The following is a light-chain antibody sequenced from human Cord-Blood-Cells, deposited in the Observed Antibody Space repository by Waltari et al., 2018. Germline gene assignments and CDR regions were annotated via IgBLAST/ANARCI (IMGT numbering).Light chain of an antibody. CDR2: WAS. Sequence: DIVMTQSTDSLAVSLGERATINCKSSQSVLYSSNNKNYLAWYQQKPGQPPKLLIYWASTRESGVPDRFSGIVSGTDFTLTISSLQAEDVAGYYCQQYYSTPYTFGQGTKLEIK. V-gene: IGKV4-1*01. CDR3: QQYYSTPYT. CDR1: QSVLYSSNNKNY. J-gene: IGKJ2*01.